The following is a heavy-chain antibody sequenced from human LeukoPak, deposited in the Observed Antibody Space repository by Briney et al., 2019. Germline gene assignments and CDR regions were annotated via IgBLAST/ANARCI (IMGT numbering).Heavy chain of an antibody. D-gene: IGHD6-19*01. CDR1: GFTFSSYA. CDR3: AKGEFGRGWPN. CDR2: ISNNGVNR. V-gene: IGHV3-23*01. Sequence: GGSLRLSCAASGFTFSSYALNWVRQAPRKGREWVSGISNNGVNRNYADSVKGRFTISRDNSKNTLYLQMNSLRAEDTAVYYCAKGEFGRGWPNWGQGTLVTVSS. J-gene: IGHJ4*02.